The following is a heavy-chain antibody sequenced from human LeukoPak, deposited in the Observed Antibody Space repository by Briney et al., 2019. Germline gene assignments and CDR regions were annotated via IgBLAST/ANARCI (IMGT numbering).Heavy chain of an antibody. CDR1: GFTFSSYA. CDR3: AKASEGWLQFDYFDY. V-gene: IGHV3-23*01. J-gene: IGHJ4*02. D-gene: IGHD5-24*01. Sequence: GGSLRLSCAASGFTFSSYAMSWVRQAPGKGLDWVSAISGSGGSTYYADSVKGRFTISRDNSKNTLYLQMNSLRAEDTAVYYCAKASEGWLQFDYFDYWGQGTLVTVSS. CDR2: ISGSGGST.